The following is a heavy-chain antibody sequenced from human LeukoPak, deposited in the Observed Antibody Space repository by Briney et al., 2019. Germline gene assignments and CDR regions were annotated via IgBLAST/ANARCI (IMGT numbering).Heavy chain of an antibody. D-gene: IGHD1-26*01. J-gene: IGHJ4*02. CDR3: ARQERGIVGPY. CDR2: IYTGGST. V-gene: IGHV4-4*07. Sequence: SETLSLTCTVSGGSINSYFWTWIRQPAGKGLEWIGRIYTGGSTNYNPSLKSRVTMSVDTSKNQFSLKLNSVTAADTAVYYCARQERGIVGPYLGQGTLVTVSS. CDR1: GGSINSYF.